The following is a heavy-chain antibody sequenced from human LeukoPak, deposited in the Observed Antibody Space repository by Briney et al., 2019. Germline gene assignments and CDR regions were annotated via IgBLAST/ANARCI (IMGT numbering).Heavy chain of an antibody. CDR1: GGSISSYY. D-gene: IGHD4-17*01. J-gene: IGHJ4*02. Sequence: SETLSLTCTVSGGSISSYYWSWIRQPPGKGLEWIGYIYYSGSTNYNPSLKSRVTISVETSKNQFSLKLSSVTAADTAVYYCARDTRRGVTTWYFDYWGQGTLVTVSS. V-gene: IGHV4-59*01. CDR3: ARDTRRGVTTWYFDY. CDR2: IYYSGST.